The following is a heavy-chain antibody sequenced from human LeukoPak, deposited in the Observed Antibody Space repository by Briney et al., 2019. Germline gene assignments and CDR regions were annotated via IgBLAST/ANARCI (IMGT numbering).Heavy chain of an antibody. Sequence: GGSLRLSCAASKFIFSDYGMHWVRQAPGKGLEWVAFIWYDGSDEYYADSVKGRFTISRDNSKNTLYLQMKSLTTEDTAVYYCAKGGGELGSGSLDYWGQGTLVTVSS. J-gene: IGHJ4*02. D-gene: IGHD3-10*01. CDR1: KFIFSDYG. V-gene: IGHV3-30*02. CDR2: IWYDGSDE. CDR3: AKGGGELGSGSLDY.